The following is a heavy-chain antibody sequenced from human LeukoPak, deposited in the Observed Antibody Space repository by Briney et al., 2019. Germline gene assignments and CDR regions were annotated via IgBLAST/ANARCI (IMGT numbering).Heavy chain of an antibody. D-gene: IGHD5-12*01. Sequence: SETLSLTCTVSGYFSTAYYWSWIRQPPGKGLEWIASIRHDGHTYYNPSLKSQVSISVDMSRNQFSLKLNSLTAADTAVYYCARQVATKGEWAFDVWGQGTMVTVSS. CDR2: IRHDGHT. J-gene: IGHJ3*01. V-gene: IGHV4-38-2*02. CDR3: ARQVATKGEWAFDV. CDR1: GYFSTAYY.